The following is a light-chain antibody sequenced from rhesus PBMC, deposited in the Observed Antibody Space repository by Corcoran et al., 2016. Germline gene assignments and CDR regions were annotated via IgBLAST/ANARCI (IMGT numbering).Light chain of an antibody. V-gene: IGLV2-32*01. CDR2: EVT. CDR1: SSDIGAYNY. J-gene: IGLJ1*01. CDR3: CSYAGSYSLYI. Sequence: QAALTQPRSVSGSPGQSVTISCTGTSSDIGAYNYVSWYQHHPGAAPKLMIYEVTKRPSGVSDRFSGSKSGNTASLTISGLQAEDEADYFCCSYAGSYSLYIFGGGTRLTVL.